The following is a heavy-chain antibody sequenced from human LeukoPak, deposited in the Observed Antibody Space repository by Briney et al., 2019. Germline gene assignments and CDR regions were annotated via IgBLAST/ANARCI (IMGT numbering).Heavy chain of an antibody. CDR3: ARMGAYYYDSSDYYLDY. CDR1: GGTFSSYA. D-gene: IGHD3-22*01. Sequence: GASVKVSCKASGGTFSSYAISWVRQAPGQGLEWMGRIIPILGIANYAQKFQGRVTITADKSTSTAYMELSSLRSDDTAVYYCARMGAYYYDSSDYYLDYWGQGTLVTVSS. J-gene: IGHJ4*02. V-gene: IGHV1-69*04. CDR2: IIPILGIA.